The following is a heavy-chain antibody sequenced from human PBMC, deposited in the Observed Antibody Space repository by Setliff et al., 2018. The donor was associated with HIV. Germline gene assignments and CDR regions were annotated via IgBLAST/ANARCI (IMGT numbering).Heavy chain of an antibody. V-gene: IGHV3-64*02. CDR3: AGERVIAPPIRALDI. CDR2: ISTDGYHT. CDR1: GFIFRNYA. D-gene: IGHD2-21*01. Sequence: GGSLRLSCAASGFIFRNYAMHWARQAPGKGLEYVSAISTDGYHTYYADSVQGRFTISRDSSKDTLYLQMDSLRADDMAVYYCAGERVIAPPIRALDIWGQGTMVTVSS. J-gene: IGHJ3*02.